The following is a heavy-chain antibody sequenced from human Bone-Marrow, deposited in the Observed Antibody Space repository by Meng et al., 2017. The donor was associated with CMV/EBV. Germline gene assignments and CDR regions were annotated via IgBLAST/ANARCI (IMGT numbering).Heavy chain of an antibody. Sequence: GGSLRLSCAASGFTFSSYAMSWVRQAPGKGLEWVSAISGSGGSTYYADSVKGRFTISRDNSKNTLYLQMNSLRAEDTAVYYCAKLGGSWPENGMDVWGQGTTVTVSS. J-gene: IGHJ6*02. CDR2: ISGSGGST. CDR1: GFTFSSYA. CDR3: AKLGGSWPENGMDV. D-gene: IGHD1-26*01. V-gene: IGHV3-23*01.